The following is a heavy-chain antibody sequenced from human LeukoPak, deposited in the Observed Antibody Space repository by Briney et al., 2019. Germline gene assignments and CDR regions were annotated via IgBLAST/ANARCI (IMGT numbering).Heavy chain of an antibody. J-gene: IGHJ3*02. D-gene: IGHD2-21*02. CDR3: ARALRVGCGGDCYSGDAFDI. CDR2: ISYDGSNK. V-gene: IGHV3-30*03. CDR1: EFPFSKAW. Sequence: GGSLRLSCAVSEFPFSKAWMSWVRQAPGKGLEWVAVISYDGSNKYYADSVKGRFTISRDNSKNTLYLQMNSLRAEDTAVYYCARALRVGCGGDCYSGDAFDIWGQGTMVTVSS.